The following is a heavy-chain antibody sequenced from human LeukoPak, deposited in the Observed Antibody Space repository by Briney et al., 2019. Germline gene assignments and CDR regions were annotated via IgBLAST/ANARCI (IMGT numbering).Heavy chain of an antibody. D-gene: IGHD2-2*01. Sequence: SETLSLTCTVSGDSISSYYWSWIRQPPGKGLEWTGYIYHSGNTNSNPSLKSRVTISVDTTKNQFSLKLSSVTAADTAVYYCARATRYCSSTSCYEADAFDIWGQGTMVTVSS. CDR3: ARATRYCSSTSCYEADAFDI. V-gene: IGHV4-59*08. CDR2: IYHSGNT. CDR1: GDSISSYY. J-gene: IGHJ3*02.